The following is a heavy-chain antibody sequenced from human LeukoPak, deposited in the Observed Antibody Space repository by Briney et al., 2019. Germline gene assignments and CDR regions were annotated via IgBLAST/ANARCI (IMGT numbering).Heavy chain of an antibody. CDR2: IYYSGST. V-gene: IGHV4-61*01. CDR1: GGSVSSGSYY. J-gene: IGHJ6*04. CDR3: ARDWVVPAAMDYYYYYGMGV. Sequence: SETLSLTCTVSGGSVSSGSYYWSWIRQPPGKGLEWIGYIYYSGSTNYNPSLKSRVTISVDTSKNQFSLKLSSVTAADTAVYYCARDWVVPAAMDYYYYYGMGVWGKGTTVTVSS. D-gene: IGHD2-2*01.